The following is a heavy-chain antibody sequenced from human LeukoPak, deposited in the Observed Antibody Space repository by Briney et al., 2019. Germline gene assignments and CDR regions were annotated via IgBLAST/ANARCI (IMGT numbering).Heavy chain of an antibody. V-gene: IGHV1-2*06. CDR2: INPDSGGT. CDR1: GYTFTGYY. CDR3: ARDMGAHDAFDI. D-gene: IGHD1-26*01. J-gene: IGHJ3*02. Sequence: ASVKVSCKASGYTFTGYYMHWVRQAPGQGPEWMGRINPDSGGTNYPQKFQGRVTMTRDTSMSTAYMELTRLKYGDTAVYYCARDMGAHDAFDIWGQGTMVTVSS.